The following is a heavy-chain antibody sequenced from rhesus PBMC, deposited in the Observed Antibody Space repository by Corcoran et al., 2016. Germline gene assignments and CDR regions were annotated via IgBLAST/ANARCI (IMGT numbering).Heavy chain of an antibody. CDR1: GGSISDDYY. Sequence: QVQLQESGPGLVKPSETLSLTCAVSGGSISDDYYWSWIRQPPGKGLEWIGYIYGSGGGTNYNPSLKNPVTISKDTSKNQFSLKLSSVTAADTAVYYCARDHYEDDYGYYYTLDYWGQGVLVTVSS. J-gene: IGHJ4*01. CDR2: IYGSGGGT. V-gene: IGHV4-106*01. D-gene: IGHD3-9*01. CDR3: ARDHYEDDYGYYYTLDY.